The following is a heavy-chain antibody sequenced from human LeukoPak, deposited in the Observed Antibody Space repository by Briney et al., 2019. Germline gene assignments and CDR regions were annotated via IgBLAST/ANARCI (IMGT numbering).Heavy chain of an antibody. CDR3: AKDLSARYYDSSGTNDY. CDR1: GFTFSSYG. V-gene: IGHV3-30*18. CDR2: ISYDGSNK. J-gene: IGHJ4*02. Sequence: GGSLRLSCAASGFTFSSYGMNWVRQAPGKGLEWVAVISYDGSNKYYADSVKGRFTTSRDNSKNTLYLQMNSLRAEDTAVYYCAKDLSARYYDSSGTNDYWGQGTLVTVSS. D-gene: IGHD3-22*01.